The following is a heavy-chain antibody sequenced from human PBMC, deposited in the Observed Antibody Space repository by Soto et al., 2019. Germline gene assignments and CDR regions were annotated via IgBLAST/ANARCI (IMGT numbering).Heavy chain of an antibody. CDR1: GGSISGSNW. V-gene: IGHV4-4*02. Sequence: SETLSLTCAVSGGSISGSNWWSWVRQPPGKGLEWIGEIYHSASTNYNPSLKSRVTISVDKSKNQFSLKLSSVTAADTAVYYCARDLGTQLLYYFDYWGQGTLVTVSS. J-gene: IGHJ4*02. CDR3: ARDLGTQLLYYFDY. CDR2: IYHSAST. D-gene: IGHD1-26*01.